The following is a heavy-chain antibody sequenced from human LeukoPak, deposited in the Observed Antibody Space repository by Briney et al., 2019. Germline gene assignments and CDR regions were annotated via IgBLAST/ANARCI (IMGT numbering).Heavy chain of an antibody. J-gene: IGHJ4*02. CDR2: IIPIFGTA. D-gene: IGHD5-18*01. Sequence: ASVKVSCKASGYTFTSNYIHWVRQAPGQGLEWMGGIIPIFGTANYAQKFQGRVTITADESTSTAYMELSSLRSEDTAVYYCTTMAMAAGPEKYYFDYWGQGTLVTVSS. V-gene: IGHV1-69*13. CDR3: TTMAMAAGPEKYYFDY. CDR1: GYTFTSNY.